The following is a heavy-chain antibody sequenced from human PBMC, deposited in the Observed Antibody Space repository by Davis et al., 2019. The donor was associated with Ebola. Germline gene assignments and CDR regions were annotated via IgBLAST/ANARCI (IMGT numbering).Heavy chain of an antibody. Sequence: PSETLSLTCTVSGGSVSSGSYYWSWIRQPPGKGLEWIGYIYYSGSTNYNPSLKSRVTISVDTSKNQFSLKLSSVTAADTAVYYCARGTTAGGWFDPWGQGTLVTVSS. CDR1: GGSVSSGSYY. J-gene: IGHJ5*02. CDR3: ARGTTAGGWFDP. V-gene: IGHV4-61*01. D-gene: IGHD1-14*01. CDR2: IYYSGST.